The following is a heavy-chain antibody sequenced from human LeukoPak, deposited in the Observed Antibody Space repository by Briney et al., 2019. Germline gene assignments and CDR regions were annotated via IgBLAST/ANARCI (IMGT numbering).Heavy chain of an antibody. CDR1: GFTFSSYA. Sequence: GGSLRLSCAASGFTFSSYAMNWVRQAPGKGLEWVLGISGGGGSTYYADSVKGRFTISRDNSKNTLYLQMSSLRAEDTAVYYCAKDGRGWRGYFQHWGQGTLVTVSS. J-gene: IGHJ1*01. D-gene: IGHD6-19*01. CDR3: AKDGRGWRGYFQH. V-gene: IGHV3-23*01. CDR2: ISGGGGST.